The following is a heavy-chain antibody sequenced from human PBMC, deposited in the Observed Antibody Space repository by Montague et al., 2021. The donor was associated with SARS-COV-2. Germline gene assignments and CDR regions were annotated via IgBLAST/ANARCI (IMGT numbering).Heavy chain of an antibody. J-gene: IGHJ3*01. CDR3: ARAQVTNFGVLIMLPAAGAVDV. D-gene: IGHD3-3*01. CDR1: GGSFTGYY. Sequence: SETLSLTCAVYGGSFTGYYWTWIRQPPGKGLEWIGEINHSGSSNYNPSLESRVTMSVDTSKNQFSLRLNSVSAADTAVYYCARAQVTNFGVLIMLPAAGAVDVWGQGTTVTVSS. CDR2: INHSGSS. V-gene: IGHV4-34*01.